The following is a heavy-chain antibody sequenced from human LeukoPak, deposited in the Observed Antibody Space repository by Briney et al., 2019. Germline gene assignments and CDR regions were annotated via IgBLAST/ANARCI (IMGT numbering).Heavy chain of an antibody. CDR2: FSRSGPDT. Sequence: GSLRLSCAASGFTFGSSAMSWVRQAPGKGPEWVSTFSRSGPDTYYAGSVKGRFTIFRDNSKNTLYLQMNSLRAEDTAVYYCAKGSLGSWYYFDYWGQGTLVTVSS. CDR1: GFTFGSSA. J-gene: IGHJ4*02. V-gene: IGHV3-23*01. D-gene: IGHD6-13*01. CDR3: AKGSLGSWYYFDY.